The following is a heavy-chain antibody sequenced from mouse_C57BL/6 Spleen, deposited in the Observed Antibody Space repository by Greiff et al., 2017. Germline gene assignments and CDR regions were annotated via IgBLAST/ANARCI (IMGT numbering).Heavy chain of an antibody. CDR1: GYTFTSYW. CDR2: IDPSDSYT. D-gene: IGHD2-1*01. Sequence: QVQLQQPGAELVMPGASVKLSCKASGYTFTSYWMHWVKQRPGQGLGWIGEIDPSDSYTNYNQKFKGKSTLTVDKSSSTAYMQLSSLTSEDSAVYYCARSRGYGNYGFDYWGQGTTLTVSS. J-gene: IGHJ2*01. CDR3: ARSRGYGNYGFDY. V-gene: IGHV1-69*01.